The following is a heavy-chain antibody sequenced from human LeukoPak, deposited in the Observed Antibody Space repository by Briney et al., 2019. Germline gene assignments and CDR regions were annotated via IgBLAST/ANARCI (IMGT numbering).Heavy chain of an antibody. V-gene: IGHV1-46*01. J-gene: IGHJ4*02. CDR1: GYTFTSYY. Sequence: GASVKVSCKASGYTFTSYYMHWVRQAPGQGLEWMGIINPSSGTTRYAQKFQGRVTMTRVTSTSTVYMDLSSLRSEDTAVYYCARHGGSWTFDSWGQGTLVTVSS. CDR3: ARHGGSWTFDS. CDR2: INPSSGTT. D-gene: IGHD6-13*01.